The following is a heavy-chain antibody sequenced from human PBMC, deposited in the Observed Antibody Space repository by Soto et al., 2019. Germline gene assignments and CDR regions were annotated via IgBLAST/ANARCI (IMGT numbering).Heavy chain of an antibody. CDR1: GDFISSHY. Sequence: QVQLQESGPGLVKPSETLSLTCTVSGDFISSHYWSWIRQPPGKGLEWIGYVYYDGKTDSSPSLKSRVTISLDTCENQISLRLPSVTAADTAVDYCARPKCIAPAVWYFDLWGRGTLVTVSS. V-gene: IGHV4-59*08. CDR2: VYYDGKT. CDR3: ARPKCIAPAVWYFDL. J-gene: IGHJ2*01. D-gene: IGHD2-8*01.